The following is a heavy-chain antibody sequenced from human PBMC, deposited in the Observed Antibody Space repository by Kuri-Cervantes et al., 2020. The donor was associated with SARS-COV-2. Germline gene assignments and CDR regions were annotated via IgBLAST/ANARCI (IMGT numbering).Heavy chain of an antibody. J-gene: IGHJ6*02. D-gene: IGHD3-3*01. CDR3: ARALDGVVTRYYYYYGMDV. CDR1: GFTFSSYS. Sequence: GGSLRLSCAASGFTFSSYSMNWVRQAPGKGLEWVSSISSSSSYIYYADSVKGRFTISRDNAKNSLYLQMNSLRAEDTAVYYCARALDGVVTRYYYYYGMDVWGQGTTVTDSS. V-gene: IGHV3-21*01. CDR2: ISSSSSYI.